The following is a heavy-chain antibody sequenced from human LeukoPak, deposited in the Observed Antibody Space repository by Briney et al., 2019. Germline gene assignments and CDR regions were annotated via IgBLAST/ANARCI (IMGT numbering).Heavy chain of an antibody. V-gene: IGHV1-18*01. CDR3: ARLGYCSSTSCISIYYYYGMDV. D-gene: IGHD2-2*01. Sequence: ASVKVSCKASGYTFTSYDINWVRQATGQGLEWMGWMNPNNGNTNYAQKLQGRVTMTTDTSTSTAYMELRSLRSDDTAVYYCARLGYCSSTSCISIYYYYGMDVWGQGTTVTVSS. J-gene: IGHJ6*02. CDR2: MNPNNGNT. CDR1: GYTFTSYD.